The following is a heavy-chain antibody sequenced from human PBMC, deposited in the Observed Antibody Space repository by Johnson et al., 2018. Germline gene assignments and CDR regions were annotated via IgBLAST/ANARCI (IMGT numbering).Heavy chain of an antibody. D-gene: IGHD3-3*01. Sequence: QVQLQESGPGLVKXSETLSLTCTVSGGSISSYYWSWIRQPPGKGLEWIGYIYYSGSTTYNPSLQSRVTISVDTSKNQFALKPSSVTAADTAVYYCARGYYDFWSGYWGYYGMDVWGQGTTVTVSS. CDR3: ARGYYDFWSGYWGYYGMDV. V-gene: IGHV4-59*01. CDR1: GGSISSYY. CDR2: IYYSGST. J-gene: IGHJ6*02.